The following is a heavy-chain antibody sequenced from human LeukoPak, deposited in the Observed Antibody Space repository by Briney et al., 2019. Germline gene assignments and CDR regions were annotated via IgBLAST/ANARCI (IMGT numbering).Heavy chain of an antibody. CDR1: GGSFSGYY. Sequence: PSETLSLTCAVYGGSFSGYYWSWIRQPPGKGLEWIGEINHSGSTNYNPSLKSRVTISVDTSKNQFSLKLSSVTAADTAVYYCASLGSGRSDYWGQGTLVTVSS. CDR2: INHSGST. J-gene: IGHJ4*02. V-gene: IGHV4-34*01. D-gene: IGHD1-26*01. CDR3: ASLGSGRSDY.